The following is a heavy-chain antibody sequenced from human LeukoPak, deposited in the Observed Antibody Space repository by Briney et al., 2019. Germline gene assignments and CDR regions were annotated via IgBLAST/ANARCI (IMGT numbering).Heavy chain of an antibody. CDR1: GFTFSNYA. J-gene: IGHJ6*02. CDR2: ISSSSSYI. V-gene: IGHV3-21*01. D-gene: IGHD3-22*01. CDR3: ARDRNYYDSSGSYGGYYYYGMDV. Sequence: PGGSLRLSCAASGFTFSNYAMGWVRQAPGKGLEWVSSISSSSSYIYCADSVKGRFTISRDNAKNSLYLQMNSLRAEDTAVYYCARDRNYYDSSGSYGGYYYYGMDVWGQGTTVTVSS.